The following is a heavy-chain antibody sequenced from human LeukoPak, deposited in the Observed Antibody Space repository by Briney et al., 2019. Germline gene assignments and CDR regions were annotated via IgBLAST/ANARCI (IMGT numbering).Heavy chain of an antibody. D-gene: IGHD6-13*01. V-gene: IGHV4-4*02. J-gene: IGHJ4*02. CDR2: IYHSGST. CDR3: ARGIVAAGDYLDY. Sequence: SEALSLTCAVSGGSISSSNWWSWVRQPPGEGLEWIGEIYHSGSTNYNPSLKSRVTISVDKSKNQFSLKLSSVTAADTSVYYCARGIVAAGDYLDYWGQGTLVTVSS. CDR1: GGSISSSNW.